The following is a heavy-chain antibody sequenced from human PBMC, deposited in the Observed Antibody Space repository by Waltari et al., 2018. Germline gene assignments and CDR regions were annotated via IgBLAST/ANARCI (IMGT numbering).Heavy chain of an antibody. J-gene: IGHJ4*02. CDR3: AKIVATIDVYFDY. Sequence: EVQLLESGGGLVQPGGSLRLSCAASGFPFSSYAMSWVRQAPGKGLEWVSVIYSGGSSTYYADSVKGRFTISRDNSKNTLYLQMNSLRAEDTAVYYCAKIVATIDVYFDYWGQGTLVTVSS. CDR1: GFPFSSYA. D-gene: IGHD5-12*01. V-gene: IGHV3-23*03. CDR2: IYSGGSST.